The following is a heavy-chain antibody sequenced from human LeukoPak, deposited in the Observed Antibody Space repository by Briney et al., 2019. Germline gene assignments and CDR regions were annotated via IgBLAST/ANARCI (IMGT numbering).Heavy chain of an antibody. V-gene: IGHV3-23*01. D-gene: IGHD6-19*01. Sequence: GGSLRFSCAASGFPFSSYAMSWVRQAPGKGLEWVSAISGSGGSTYYTDSVKGRFTISRDNSKNTLSLQMNSLRAEDTAVYYCAKDLGAVAGNYLDYWGQGTLVTVSS. CDR3: AKDLGAVAGNYLDY. CDR1: GFPFSSYA. CDR2: ISGSGGST. J-gene: IGHJ4*02.